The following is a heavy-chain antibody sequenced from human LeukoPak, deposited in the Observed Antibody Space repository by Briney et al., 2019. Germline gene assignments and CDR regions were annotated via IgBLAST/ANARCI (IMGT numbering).Heavy chain of an antibody. CDR2: ISSSATYI. Sequence: GGSLRLSCAASGFLFWGHAMMWVRQAPGKGLECVSSISSSATYINYADSVKGRFTISRDNVKNSLFLDMTSLRVEDAAVYYCARAAIRVDFFDYWGQGTLVTVSS. J-gene: IGHJ4*02. CDR1: GFLFWGHA. V-gene: IGHV3-21*06. D-gene: IGHD2-2*01. CDR3: ARAAIRVDFFDY.